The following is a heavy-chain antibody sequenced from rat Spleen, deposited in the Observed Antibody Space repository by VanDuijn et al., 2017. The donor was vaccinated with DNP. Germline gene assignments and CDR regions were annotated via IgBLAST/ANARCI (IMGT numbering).Heavy chain of an antibody. J-gene: IGHJ2*01. D-gene: IGHD4-3*01. CDR1: GFIFSDCY. CDR3: ARWFNSGYYFDY. Sequence: EVQLVESGGGLVQPGRSLKLSCAASGFIFSDCYMAWVRQAPTRGLEWLASISYDGGSTYYRDSIKGRFIISRDNAKSSLYLQMDSLRSEDTATYYCARWFNSGYYFDYWGQGVMVTVSS. V-gene: IGHV5-20*01. CDR2: ISYDGGST.